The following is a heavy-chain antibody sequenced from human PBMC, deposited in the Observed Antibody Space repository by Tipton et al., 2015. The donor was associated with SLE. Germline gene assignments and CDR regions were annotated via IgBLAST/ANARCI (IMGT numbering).Heavy chain of an antibody. CDR2: ISSSGSTI. J-gene: IGHJ4*02. V-gene: IGHV3-48*03. CDR3: ASHSPYNFWSGYFGY. CDR1: GFTSSSYE. Sequence: GSLRLSCAASGFTSSSYEMNSVRQAPGKALEWVLYISSSGSTIYYADSVKGRFTISRDNAKNSLYLQMNSLRAEDTAVYYCASHSPYNFWSGYFGYWGQGTLVTVSS. D-gene: IGHD3-3*01.